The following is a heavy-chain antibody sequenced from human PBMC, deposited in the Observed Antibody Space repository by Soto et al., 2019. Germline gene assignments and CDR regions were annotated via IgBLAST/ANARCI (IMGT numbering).Heavy chain of an antibody. Sequence: PSETLALTCTVSVGSMSRHYWSWIRQSPGKGLEWIGFVFHSGGTSYNPSLESRVTISVETSANQVSLKLSAVTAADTAIYYCERYSSQSCDSAYSFDVWGQGVRVTV. CDR2: VFHSGGT. CDR1: VGSMSRHY. CDR3: ERYSSQSCDSAYSFDV. J-gene: IGHJ4*02. V-gene: IGHV4-59*11. D-gene: IGHD2-15*01.